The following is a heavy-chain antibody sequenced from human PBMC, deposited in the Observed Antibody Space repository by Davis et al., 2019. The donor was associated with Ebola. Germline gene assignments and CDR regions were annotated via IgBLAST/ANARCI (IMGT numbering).Heavy chain of an antibody. CDR2: ISGSGGST. Sequence: GESLKISCAASGFTFSSYAMSWVRQAPGKGLEWVSAISGSGGSTYYADSVKGRFTISRDNSKNTLYLQMNSLRAEDTAVYYCAKVTLYGDYQYWGQGTLVTVSS. D-gene: IGHD4-17*01. V-gene: IGHV3-23*01. CDR1: GFTFSSYA. J-gene: IGHJ4*02. CDR3: AKVTLYGDYQY.